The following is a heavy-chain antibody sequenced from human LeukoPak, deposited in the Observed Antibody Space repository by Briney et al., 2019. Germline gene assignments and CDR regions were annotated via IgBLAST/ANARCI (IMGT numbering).Heavy chain of an antibody. CDR3: ATKQWLAPPPDA. V-gene: IGHV3-74*01. CDR1: GFTFSSYW. J-gene: IGHJ6*01. D-gene: IGHD6-19*01. CDR2: TNTDGSST. Sequence: GGSLRLSCAASGFTFSSYWMYWVRQAPGKGLVWVSRTNTDGSSTDYAASVKGRFTVSRDNADNTMFLQMNSVRDEDTAVYYCATKQWLAPPPDAWGQGTPVTVSS.